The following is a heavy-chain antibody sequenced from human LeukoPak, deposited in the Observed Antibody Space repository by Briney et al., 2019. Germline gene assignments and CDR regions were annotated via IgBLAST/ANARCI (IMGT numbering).Heavy chain of an antibody. Sequence: GGSLRLSCAASGFTFSSYGMHWVRQAPGKGLEWVTFIRYDGSNKYYTDSVKGRFTISRDNSYKTLYLQMNSLRAEDTAVYYCARRAGAYSHPYDYWGQGTLVTVSS. CDR1: GFTFSSYG. V-gene: IGHV3-30*02. D-gene: IGHD4/OR15-4a*01. CDR3: ARRAGAYSHPYDY. J-gene: IGHJ4*02. CDR2: IRYDGSNK.